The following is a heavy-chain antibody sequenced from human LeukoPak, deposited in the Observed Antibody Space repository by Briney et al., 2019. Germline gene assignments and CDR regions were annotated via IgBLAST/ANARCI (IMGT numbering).Heavy chain of an antibody. V-gene: IGHV4-39*07. CDR1: RYSISSSSYY. J-gene: IGHJ4*02. CDR3: ARERRYYFDY. Sequence: PSETLSLTCTVSRYSISSSSYYWGWIRQPPGKGLEWIGSIYYSGSTYYNPSLKSRVTISVDTSKNQFSLKLSSVTAADTAVYYCARERRYYFDYWGQGTLVTVSS. CDR2: IYYSGST.